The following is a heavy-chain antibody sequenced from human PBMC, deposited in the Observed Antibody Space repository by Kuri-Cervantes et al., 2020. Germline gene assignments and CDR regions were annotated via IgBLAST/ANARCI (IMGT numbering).Heavy chain of an antibody. J-gene: IGHJ6*02. D-gene: IGHD1-26*01. V-gene: IGHV3-21*01. CDR2: ISSSSSYI. CDR3: ARGLFDSGSYFYYYYYGMDV. Sequence: GESLKISCAASGFTFSSYSMNWVRQAPGKGLEWVSSISSSSSYIYYADSVKGRFTISRDNSKNTLYVQMNSLRAEDTAVYYCARGLFDSGSYFYYYYYGMDVWGQGTTVTVSS. CDR1: GFTFSSYS.